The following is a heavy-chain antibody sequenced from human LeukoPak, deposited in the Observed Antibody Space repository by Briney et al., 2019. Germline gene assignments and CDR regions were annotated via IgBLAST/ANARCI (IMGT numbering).Heavy chain of an antibody. CDR3: AKGSLQWLVSGIDY. J-gene: IGHJ4*02. Sequence: EAGGSLRLSCAASGFTFSSYEMNWVRQAPGKGLEWVSYISSSGSTIYYADSVKGRFTISRDNAKSSLYLQMNSLRAEDTALYYCAKGSLQWLVSGIDYWGQGTLVTVSS. D-gene: IGHD6-19*01. V-gene: IGHV3-48*03. CDR2: ISSSGSTI. CDR1: GFTFSSYE.